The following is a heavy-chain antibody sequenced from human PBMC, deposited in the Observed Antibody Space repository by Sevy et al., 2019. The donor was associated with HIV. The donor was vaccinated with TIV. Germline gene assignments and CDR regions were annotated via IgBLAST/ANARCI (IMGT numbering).Heavy chain of an antibody. CDR2: IYHNGST. Sequence: SETLSLTCAVSGGSISSGGYSWSWIRQPPGKGLEWIGYIYHNGSTYYNPSLKSRLTISVDRSKNQFSPNLSSVTAADTAVYYCARAATGTHHNNWFDPWGQGTLVTVSS. V-gene: IGHV4-30-2*01. D-gene: IGHD1-1*01. J-gene: IGHJ5*02. CDR3: ARAATGTHHNNWFDP. CDR1: GGSISSGGYS.